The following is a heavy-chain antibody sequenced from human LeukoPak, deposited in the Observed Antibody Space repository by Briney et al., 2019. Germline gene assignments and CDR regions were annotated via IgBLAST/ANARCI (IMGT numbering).Heavy chain of an antibody. D-gene: IGHD3-22*01. V-gene: IGHV1-18*01. Sequence: ASVKVSCKASGYTFTSYGISWVRQAPGQGLEWMGWISAYNGNTNYAQKLQGRVTMTTDTSTSTAYMELRSPRSDDTAVYYCARGDQSYYYDSREDAFDIWGQGTMVTVSS. CDR3: ARGDQSYYYDSREDAFDI. CDR1: GYTFTSYG. J-gene: IGHJ3*02. CDR2: ISAYNGNT.